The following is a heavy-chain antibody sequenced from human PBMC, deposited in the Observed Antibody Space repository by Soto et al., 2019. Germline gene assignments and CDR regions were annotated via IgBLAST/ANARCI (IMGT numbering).Heavy chain of an antibody. D-gene: IGHD1-26*01. CDR2: VFWDGGE. CDR3: TQVYGSGSWGWYFHS. CDR1: GFSLTTTGVG. Sequence: QITLRESGPSLVKPTETLTLTCTFSGFSLTTTGVGVGCIRQPPGKALEWLAVVFWDGGERYSPSLKSRVTITKDPSKDQVVLTMTNMDPADTATYYCTQVYGSGSWGWYFHSWGQGTLVTVSS. V-gene: IGHV2-5*02. J-gene: IGHJ4*02.